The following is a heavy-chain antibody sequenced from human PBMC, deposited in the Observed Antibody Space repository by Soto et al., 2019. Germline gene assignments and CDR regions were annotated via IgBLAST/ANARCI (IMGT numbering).Heavy chain of an antibody. CDR2: ISGGSGTI. Sequence: EVQLVQSGGGLVQPGGSLRLSCAASGFTFTSYGMNWVRQATGKGLEWVSYISGGSGTIAYADSIKGRFTISRDNAKNSLYLQMNSLRDDDTAVYFCARGGADRPGYWGQGTLVTVSS. J-gene: IGHJ4*02. CDR3: ARGGADRPGY. CDR1: GFTFTSYG. V-gene: IGHV3-48*02. D-gene: IGHD6-6*01.